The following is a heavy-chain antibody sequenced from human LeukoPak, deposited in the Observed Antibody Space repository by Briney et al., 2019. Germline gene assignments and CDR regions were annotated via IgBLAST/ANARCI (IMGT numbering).Heavy chain of an antibody. Sequence: GGSLRLSCTASGFTFSNYGMRWVRQAPGKGLEWVAVISYDGSNEYYVDSVKGRFTISRDNSKNTLYLQMNSLRAEDTAVYYCAKGLGYCSSISCSFYFDYWGQGTLVTVSS. CDR2: ISYDGSNE. CDR3: AKGLGYCSSISCSFYFDY. V-gene: IGHV3-30*18. D-gene: IGHD2-2*01. J-gene: IGHJ4*02. CDR1: GFTFSNYG.